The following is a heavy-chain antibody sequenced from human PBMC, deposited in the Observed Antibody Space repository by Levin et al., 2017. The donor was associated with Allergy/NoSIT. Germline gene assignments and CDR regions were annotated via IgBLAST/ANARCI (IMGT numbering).Heavy chain of an antibody. V-gene: IGHV4-39*01. D-gene: IGHD3-10*01. Sequence: SQTLSLTCTVSGGSTRSSIDYWGWIRQPPGKGLEWIGSFYSSGRTYYNPSLESRVTISVDTSQSQFSLELSSVTAADTAVYYCANAHSLRGVDDFDFWGQGILVAVSS. CDR2: FYSSGRT. CDR1: GGSTRSSIDY. CDR3: ANAHSLRGVDDFDF. J-gene: IGHJ4*02.